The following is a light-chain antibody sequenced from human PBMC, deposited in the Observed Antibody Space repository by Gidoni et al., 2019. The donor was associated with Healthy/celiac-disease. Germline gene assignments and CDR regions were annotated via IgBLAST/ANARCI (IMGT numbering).Light chain of an antibody. J-gene: IGKJ2*01. CDR3: MQALQTPYT. Sequence: DIVMTQSQLSLPVTPGEPASISCRSSQSLLHSNGYNYLDWYLQKPAQSPQLLIYLGSNRASGVPDRFSGSGSGTDFTLKISRVEAEDVGVYYCMQALQTPYTFGQGTKLEIK. CDR2: LGS. V-gene: IGKV2-28*01. CDR1: QSLLHSNGYNY.